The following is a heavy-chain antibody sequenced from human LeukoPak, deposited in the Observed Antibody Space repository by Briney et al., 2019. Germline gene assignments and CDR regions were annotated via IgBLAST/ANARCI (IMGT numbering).Heavy chain of an antibody. J-gene: IGHJ6*03. V-gene: IGHV1-2*02. Sequence: GASVKVSCKASGYTFTGYYMHWVRQAPGQGLEWMGWINPNSGGTNYAQKFQGRVTMTRDTSISTAYMELRSLRSDDTAVYYCARGASGYYYYYMDVWGKGTTVTVSS. CDR2: INPNSGGT. CDR3: ARGASGYYYYYMDV. D-gene: IGHD2-8*02. CDR1: GYTFTGYY.